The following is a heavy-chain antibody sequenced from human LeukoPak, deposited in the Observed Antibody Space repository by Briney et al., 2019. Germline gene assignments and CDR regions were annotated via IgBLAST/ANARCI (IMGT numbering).Heavy chain of an antibody. CDR3: ARDRSPLYDSSGYYSHFDY. CDR2: IYTSGST. Sequence: SETLSLTCTVSGGSISSYYWSWIRQPAGKGLEWIGRIYTSGSTNYNPSLKSRVTMSVDTSKNQFSLKLSSVTAADTAVYYCARDRSPLYDSSGYYSHFDYWGQGTLVTVSS. CDR1: GGSISSYY. J-gene: IGHJ4*02. V-gene: IGHV4-4*07. D-gene: IGHD3-22*01.